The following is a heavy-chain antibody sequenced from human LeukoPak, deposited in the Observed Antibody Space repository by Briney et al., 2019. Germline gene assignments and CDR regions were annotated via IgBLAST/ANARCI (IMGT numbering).Heavy chain of an antibody. CDR2: IYYSGST. J-gene: IGHJ3*02. Sequence: SETLSLTCTVSSGSISSYYWSWIRQPPGKGLEWIGYIYYSGSTNYNPPLKSRVTISVDTSKNQFSLKLSSVTAADTAVYYCARGKTYYDISKDAFDIWGQGTMVTVSS. CDR3: ARGKTYYDISKDAFDI. D-gene: IGHD3-22*01. V-gene: IGHV4-59*01. CDR1: SGSISSYY.